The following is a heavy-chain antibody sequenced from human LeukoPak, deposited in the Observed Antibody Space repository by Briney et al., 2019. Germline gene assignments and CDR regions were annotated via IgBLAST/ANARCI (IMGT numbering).Heavy chain of an antibody. CDR1: GFSFTSHW. J-gene: IGHJ4*02. CDR2: IYPGDSTT. V-gene: IGHV5-51*01. CDR3: ARHSTYDNGGYYYGY. D-gene: IGHD3-22*01. Sequence: GESLKIPCKGSGFSFTSHWIGWVRQMPGKGLEWMGIIYPGDSTTRYSPSFQGQVTISADKSISTAYLQWSSLKASDTAMYYCARHSTYDNGGYYYGYWGQGTLVTVSS.